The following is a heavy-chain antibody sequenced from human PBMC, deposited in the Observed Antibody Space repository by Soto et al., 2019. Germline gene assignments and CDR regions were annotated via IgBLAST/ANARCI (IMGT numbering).Heavy chain of an antibody. Sequence: SETLSLTCTVSGGSITGAYYYWGWIRQSPGKGLEYIGSIHYSGRTYYNPSLQGRVTVSVDTFKNQFSLRLVSVTAADTAVYYCARGGGPSGYYFDSWGQGTPVTVSS. CDR2: IHYSGRT. J-gene: IGHJ4*02. CDR3: ARGGGPSGYYFDS. CDR1: GGSITGAYYY. D-gene: IGHD5-12*01. V-gene: IGHV4-39*01.